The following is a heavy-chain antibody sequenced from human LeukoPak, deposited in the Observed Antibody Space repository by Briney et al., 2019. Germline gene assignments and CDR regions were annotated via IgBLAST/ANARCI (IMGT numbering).Heavy chain of an antibody. Sequence: GASVKVSCKASGYTFTNYGFSWVRQAPGQRLEWMGWISAYSGNRNYAQNFQGRVTMTTDTSTTTGYMELTSLRSDDTAVYYCARYYYESSGYHDYWGQGTLVTVSS. J-gene: IGHJ4*02. D-gene: IGHD3-22*01. V-gene: IGHV1-18*01. CDR3: ARYYYESSGYHDY. CDR1: GYTFTNYG. CDR2: ISAYSGNR.